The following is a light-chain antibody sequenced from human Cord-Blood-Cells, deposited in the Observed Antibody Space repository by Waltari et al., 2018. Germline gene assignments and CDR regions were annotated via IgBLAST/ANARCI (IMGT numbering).Light chain of an antibody. Sequence: QSALTQPASVSGSPGQSITISCTGTSSDVGRYNLVSWYQQHPGKAPKLMIYEGSKRPSGVSYRCSGSKSGNTASLTISGLQAEDEADYYGCSYAGSSTVVFGGGTKLTVL. J-gene: IGLJ2*01. CDR3: CSYAGSSTVV. CDR2: EGS. CDR1: SSDVGRYNL. V-gene: IGLV2-23*01.